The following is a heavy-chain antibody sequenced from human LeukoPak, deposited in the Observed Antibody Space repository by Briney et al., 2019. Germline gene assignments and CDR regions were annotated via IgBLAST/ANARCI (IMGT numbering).Heavy chain of an antibody. Sequence: ASVKVSCKASGGTFSSYTISWVRQAPGQGLEWMGRIIPILGIANYAQKLQGRVTITADKSTSAAYMELSSLRSEDTAVYYCASPLAAGDAFDIWGQGTMVTVSS. CDR3: ASPLAAGDAFDI. D-gene: IGHD2-15*01. CDR1: GGTFSSYT. J-gene: IGHJ3*02. CDR2: IIPILGIA. V-gene: IGHV1-69*02.